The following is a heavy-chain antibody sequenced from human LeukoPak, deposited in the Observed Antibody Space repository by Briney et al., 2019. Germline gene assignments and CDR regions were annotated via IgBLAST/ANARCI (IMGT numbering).Heavy chain of an antibody. J-gene: IGHJ4*02. V-gene: IGHV3-21*06. CDR1: GFTFSSYS. Sequence: GGSLRLSCAASGFTFSSYSMNWVRQAPGKGLEWVSSISSSTTYIYYADSVKGRFTISRDNAKNSLYLQMNSLRVEDTAVYYCARGGMSTGWDFDYWGQGTLVTVSS. CDR3: ARGGMSTGWDFDY. D-gene: IGHD6-19*01. CDR2: ISSSTTYI.